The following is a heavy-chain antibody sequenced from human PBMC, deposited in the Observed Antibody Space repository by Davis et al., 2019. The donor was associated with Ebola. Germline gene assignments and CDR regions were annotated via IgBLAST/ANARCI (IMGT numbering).Heavy chain of an antibody. V-gene: IGHV3-23*01. Sequence: GESLKISCAASAFTFSNYAMTWVRQPPEKGLEWVSTISGSGGDTYYADSVKGRFTISRDDSKNTAYLQMNSLKTEDTAVYYCTTTTVTSDYWGQGTLVTVSS. CDR2: ISGSGGDT. D-gene: IGHD4-17*01. J-gene: IGHJ4*02. CDR3: TTTTVTSDY. CDR1: AFTFSNYA.